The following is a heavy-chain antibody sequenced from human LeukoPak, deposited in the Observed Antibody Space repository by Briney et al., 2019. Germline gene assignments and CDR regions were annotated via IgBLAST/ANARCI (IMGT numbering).Heavy chain of an antibody. CDR1: GFTFSSYW. CDR2: IKQDGSEK. V-gene: IGHV3-7*03. CDR3: AKGITRIVLVTDAFDI. Sequence: GGSLRLSCAASGFTFSSYWMSWVRQAPGKGLEWVANIKQDGSEKYYVDSVKGRFTISRDNAKNSLYLQMNSLRAEDTAVYYCAKGITRIVLVTDAFDIWGQGTMVTVSS. J-gene: IGHJ3*02. D-gene: IGHD3-22*01.